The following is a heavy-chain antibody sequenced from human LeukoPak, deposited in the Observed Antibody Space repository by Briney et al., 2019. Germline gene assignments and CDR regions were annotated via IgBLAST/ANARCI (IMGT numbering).Heavy chain of an antibody. J-gene: IGHJ3*02. CDR1: GYTFTGYY. Sequence: ASVKVSCKASGYTFTGYYMHWVRHAPGQGLEWMGWINPNSGGTNYAQKFQGRVTMTRDTSISTAYMELSRLRSDDTAVYYYASDWGLSQLEYCSNTNCYMGAFDIWGQGTMVTVSS. CDR2: INPNSGGT. V-gene: IGHV1-2*02. D-gene: IGHD2-2*02. CDR3: ASDWGLSQLEYCSNTNCYMGAFDI.